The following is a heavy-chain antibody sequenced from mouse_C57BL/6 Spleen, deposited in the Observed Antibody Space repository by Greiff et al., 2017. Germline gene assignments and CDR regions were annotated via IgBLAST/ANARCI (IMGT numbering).Heavy chain of an antibody. CDR3: ARWEGRPGAMDY. Sequence: VQLVESGAELVKPGASVKISCKASGYAFSSYWMNWVKQRPGKGLEWIGQIYPGDGDTNYNGKFKGKATLTADKSSSTAYMQLSSLTSEDSAVYFCARWEGRPGAMDYWGQGTSVTVSS. J-gene: IGHJ4*01. D-gene: IGHD3-3*01. CDR1: GYAFSSYW. V-gene: IGHV1-80*01. CDR2: IYPGDGDT.